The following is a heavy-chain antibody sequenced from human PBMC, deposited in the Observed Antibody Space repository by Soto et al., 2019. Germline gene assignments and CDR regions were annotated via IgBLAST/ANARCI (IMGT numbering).Heavy chain of an antibody. D-gene: IGHD6-6*01. CDR3: AMVSRSSSSNWFDP. J-gene: IGHJ5*02. CDR2: ISSSSSYI. Sequence: WGSLRLSCAASGFTFSSYSMNWVRQAPGKGLEWVSSISSSSSYIYYAYSVKGRFTISSDNAKDSLYLQMNSRRAEDTAVYYCAMVSRSSSSNWFDPWGQGTLVTVSS. CDR1: GFTFSSYS. V-gene: IGHV3-21*01.